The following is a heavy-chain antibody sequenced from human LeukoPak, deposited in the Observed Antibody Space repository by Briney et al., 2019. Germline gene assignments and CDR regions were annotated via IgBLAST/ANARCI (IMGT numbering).Heavy chain of an antibody. V-gene: IGHV1-2*02. Sequence: ASVKVSFKASGYTFTGYYMHWVRQAPGQGLEWMGWINPNSGGTNYAQKFQGRVTMTRDTSISTAYMELSRLRSDDTAVYYCARGITIFGVVTAEYFQHWGQGTLVTVSS. D-gene: IGHD3-3*01. CDR3: ARGITIFGVVTAEYFQH. J-gene: IGHJ1*01. CDR1: GYTFTGYY. CDR2: INPNSGGT.